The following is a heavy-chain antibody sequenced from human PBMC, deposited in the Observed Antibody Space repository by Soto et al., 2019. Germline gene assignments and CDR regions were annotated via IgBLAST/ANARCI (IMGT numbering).Heavy chain of an antibody. D-gene: IGHD3-22*01. CDR1: GFTFSSYA. J-gene: IGHJ4*02. Sequence: GGSLRLSCAASGFTFSSYAMNWVRQAPGKGLDWISYISASTSSIYYADSVQGRFTISRDNAKNSLYLQMNSLRAEDSAIYYCVRGNYEKSIDYWGQGTLVTVSS. CDR2: ISASTSSI. CDR3: VRGNYEKSIDY. V-gene: IGHV3-48*01.